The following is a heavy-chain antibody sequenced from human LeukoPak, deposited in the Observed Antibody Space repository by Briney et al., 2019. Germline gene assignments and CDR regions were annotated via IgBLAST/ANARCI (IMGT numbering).Heavy chain of an antibody. Sequence: ASVKVSCKASGGSFRNYVITWVRQAPGQGLEWMGGIIPMFGSADYAQKFQGGLTITADESTSTAYMELSSLRAEDTAVFYCARDLVGSRTGYSFGAWDSWGQGTLVTVSS. V-gene: IGHV1-69*13. CDR2: IIPMFGSA. D-gene: IGHD3-9*01. J-gene: IGHJ4*02. CDR1: GGSFRNYV. CDR3: ARDLVGSRTGYSFGAWDS.